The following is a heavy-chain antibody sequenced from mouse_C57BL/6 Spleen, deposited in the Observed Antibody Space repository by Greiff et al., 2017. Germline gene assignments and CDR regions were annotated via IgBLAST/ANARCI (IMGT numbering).Heavy chain of an antibody. CDR3: AGPDYYGSSSYYAMDY. V-gene: IGHV5-17*01. D-gene: IGHD1-1*01. Sequence: EVMLVESGGGLVKPGGSLKLSCAASGFTFSDYGMHWVRQAPEKGLEWVAYISSGSSTIYYADTVKGRFTISRDTATNTLFLQRTGLRSEDTAMYYCAGPDYYGSSSYYAMDYWGQGTSVTVSS. CDR2: ISSGSSTI. CDR1: GFTFSDYG. J-gene: IGHJ4*01.